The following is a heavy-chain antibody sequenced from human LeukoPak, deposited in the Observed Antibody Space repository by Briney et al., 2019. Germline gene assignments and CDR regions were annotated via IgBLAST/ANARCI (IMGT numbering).Heavy chain of an antibody. Sequence: GASVKVSCKASGYSFTGYYIHWVRQAPGQGLEWMGWINPDGGVTKSAQKFQGRVTMTRDKSINTVYMELSGLTSDDTALYYCARGPNHYYYMDFWGTGTTVSVSS. CDR3: ARGPNHYYYMDF. V-gene: IGHV1-2*02. CDR1: GYSFTGYY. J-gene: IGHJ6*03. D-gene: IGHD2-8*01. CDR2: INPDGGVT.